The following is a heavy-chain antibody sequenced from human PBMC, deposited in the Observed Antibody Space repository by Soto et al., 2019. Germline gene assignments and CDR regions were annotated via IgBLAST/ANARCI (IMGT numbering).Heavy chain of an antibody. Sequence: EAHFLESGGGLVQPGGSLRLSCAASGLAFSNYAISWVRQAPGKGLEWVSTISASGYSAYYGGAVKGRFTTSRDNSKSTLYLQMNRLRADDTAVYYCEKGEQLWEPFDQWGQGTQVTVSS. CDR1: GLAFSNYA. CDR3: EKGEQLWEPFDQ. D-gene: IGHD5-18*01. CDR2: ISASGYSA. V-gene: IGHV3-23*01. J-gene: IGHJ4*02.